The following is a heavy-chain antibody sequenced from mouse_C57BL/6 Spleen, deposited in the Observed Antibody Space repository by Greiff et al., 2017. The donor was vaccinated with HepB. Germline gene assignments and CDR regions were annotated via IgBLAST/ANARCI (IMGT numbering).Heavy chain of an antibody. CDR2: FYPGSGSI. V-gene: IGHV1-62-2*01. Sequence: QVQLKESGAELVKPGASVKLSCKASGYTFTEYTIHWVKQRSGQGLEWIGWFYPGSGSIKYNEKFKDKATLTADKSSSTVYMELSRLTSEDSAVYFCARHEGASYYSNYVTLAWFAYWGQGTLVTVSA. CDR1: GYTFTEYT. J-gene: IGHJ3*01. D-gene: IGHD2-5*01. CDR3: ARHEGASYYSNYVTLAWFAY.